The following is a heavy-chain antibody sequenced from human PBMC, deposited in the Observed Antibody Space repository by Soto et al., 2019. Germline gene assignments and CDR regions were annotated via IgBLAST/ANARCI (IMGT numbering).Heavy chain of an antibody. CDR3: ARDLLRAARYYYGMDV. D-gene: IGHD6-6*01. V-gene: IGHV3-33*01. Sequence: PGGSLRLSCAASGFTFSSYVMHWVRQAPGKGLEWVAVIWYDGSNKYYADSVKGRFTISRDNSKNTLYLQMNSLRAEDTAVYYCARDLLRAARYYYGMDVWGQGTTVTVSS. CDR2: IWYDGSNK. CDR1: GFTFSSYV. J-gene: IGHJ6*02.